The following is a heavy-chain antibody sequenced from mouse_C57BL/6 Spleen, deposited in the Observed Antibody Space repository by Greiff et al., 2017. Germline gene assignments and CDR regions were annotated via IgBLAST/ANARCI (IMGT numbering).Heavy chain of an antibody. CDR3: ARPRENSKYEAWFAY. CDR1: GFTFSDYG. V-gene: IGHV5-17*01. Sequence: EVKLVESGGGLVKPGGSLKLSCAASGFTFSDYGMHWVRQAPEKGLEWVAYISSGSSTIYYADTVKGRFTISRDNAKNTLFLQMTSLRSEDTAMYYCARPRENSKYEAWFAYWGQGALVTVAA. J-gene: IGHJ3*01. CDR2: ISSGSSTI. D-gene: IGHD2-5*01.